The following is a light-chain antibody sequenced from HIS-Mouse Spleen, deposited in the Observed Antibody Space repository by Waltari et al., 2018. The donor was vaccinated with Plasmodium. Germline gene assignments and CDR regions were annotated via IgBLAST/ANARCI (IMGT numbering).Light chain of an antibody. CDR3: CSYAGSSTVV. Sequence: LTQPASVSGSPGQSIPISCTGTSSDVGSYTLVSWYQQHPGKAPKLMFYEGSKRPAGGSNRFSGSKAGKAASLTVCPDYYCCSYAGSSTVVFGGGTKLTVL. V-gene: IGLV2-23*01. CDR2: EGS. J-gene: IGLJ2*01. CDR1: SSDVGSYTL.